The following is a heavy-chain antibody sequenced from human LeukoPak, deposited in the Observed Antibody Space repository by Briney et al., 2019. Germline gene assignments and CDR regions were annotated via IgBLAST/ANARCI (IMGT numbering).Heavy chain of an antibody. CDR3: ARGSGSNRAGWFDP. CDR2: ISSSSSYI. V-gene: IGHV3-21*01. D-gene: IGHD2-15*01. J-gene: IGHJ5*02. CDR1: GFTFSSYS. Sequence: GGSLRLSCAASGFTFSSYSMNWVRQSPGKGLEGVSSISSSSSYIYYADSVKGRFTISRDNAKNSLYLQMKSLRGGDTAVYSCARGSGSNRAGWFDPWGQGTLVTVSS.